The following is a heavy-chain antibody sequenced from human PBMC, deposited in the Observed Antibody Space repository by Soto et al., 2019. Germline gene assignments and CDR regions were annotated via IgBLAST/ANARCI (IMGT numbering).Heavy chain of an antibody. Sequence: QVQLVESGGGVVQPGRSLRLSCAASGFTFSSYGMHWVRQAPGKGLEWVAVISYDGSNKYYADSVKGRFTISRDNSKNTLHLQMNSLRAEDTAVYYCAKDLFMVFGVVTRRSFYYYGMDVWGQGTTVTVSS. D-gene: IGHD3-3*01. V-gene: IGHV3-30*18. CDR1: GFTFSSYG. CDR2: ISYDGSNK. J-gene: IGHJ6*02. CDR3: AKDLFMVFGVVTRRSFYYYGMDV.